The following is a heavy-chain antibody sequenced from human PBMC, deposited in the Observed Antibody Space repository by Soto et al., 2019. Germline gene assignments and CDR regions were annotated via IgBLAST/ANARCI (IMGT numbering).Heavy chain of an antibody. V-gene: IGHV3-33*03. Sequence: GGSLRLSCAASGFTFSNYGMHWVRQSPGKGLEWVAVVWYDGSNKYYADSVKGRFIISRDNSKNTLYLQMNSLRAEDTAVYYCATNIAVRPENSWFDPWGQGTLVTVS. CDR1: GFTFSNYG. CDR2: VWYDGSNK. D-gene: IGHD6-6*01. J-gene: IGHJ5*02. CDR3: ATNIAVRPENSWFDP.